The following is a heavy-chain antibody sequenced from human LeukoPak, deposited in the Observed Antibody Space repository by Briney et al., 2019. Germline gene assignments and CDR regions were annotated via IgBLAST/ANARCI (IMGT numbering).Heavy chain of an antibody. CDR1: GGSISSYD. D-gene: IGHD1-26*01. J-gene: IGHJ4*02. CDR3: AKSGGYGLIDY. V-gene: IGHV4-59*04. CDR2: IYSSGST. Sequence: SETLSLTCTVSGGSISSYDWSWIRQPPGKGLEWIGYIYSSGSTYYNASLQSRVTISIETSKNQISLRLNSVTAADTAIYYCAKSGGYGLIDYWGQGTLVTVSS.